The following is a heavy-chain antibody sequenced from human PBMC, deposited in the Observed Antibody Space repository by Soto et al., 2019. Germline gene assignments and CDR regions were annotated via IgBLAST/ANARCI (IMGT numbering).Heavy chain of an antibody. CDR3: AREVGYCSSTSCYGNCYGMDV. CDR1: GGSVSSGSYY. D-gene: IGHD2-2*01. Sequence: SETLSLTCTVSGGSVSSGSYYWSWIRQPPGKGLEWIGYIYYSGSTNYNPSLKSRVTISVDTSKNQFSLKLSSVTAADTAVYYCAREVGYCSSTSCYGNCYGMDVWGQGTTVIVSS. V-gene: IGHV4-61*01. CDR2: IYYSGST. J-gene: IGHJ6*02.